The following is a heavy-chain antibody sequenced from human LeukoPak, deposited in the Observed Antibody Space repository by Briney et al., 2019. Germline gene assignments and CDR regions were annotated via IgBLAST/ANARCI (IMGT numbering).Heavy chain of an antibody. CDR1: GFTFDDYG. D-gene: IGHD1-26*01. CDR3: ATRGPSGSYLLY. J-gene: IGHJ4*02. V-gene: IGHV3-20*01. CDR2: INWNGGST. Sequence: GGSLRLSCAASGFTFDDYGMSWVRQAPGKGLEWVSGINWNGGSTGYADSVKGRFTISRDNAKNSLYLQMNSLRAEDTALYHCATRGPSGSYLLYWGQGTLVTVSS.